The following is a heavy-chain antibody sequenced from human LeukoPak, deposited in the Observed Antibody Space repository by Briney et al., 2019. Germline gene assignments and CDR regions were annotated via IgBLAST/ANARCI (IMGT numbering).Heavy chain of an antibody. J-gene: IGHJ6*03. CDR3: ARGYLPKQDYYYYMDV. V-gene: IGHV1-69*04. CDR1: GGTFSSYA. D-gene: IGHD1-1*01. Sequence: SVKVSCKASGGTFSSYAISWVRQAPGQGLEWMGIINPSGGSTSYAQKFQGRVTITADKSTSTAYMELSSLRSEDTAVYYCARGYLPKQDYYYYMDVWGKGTTVTVSS. CDR2: INPSGGST.